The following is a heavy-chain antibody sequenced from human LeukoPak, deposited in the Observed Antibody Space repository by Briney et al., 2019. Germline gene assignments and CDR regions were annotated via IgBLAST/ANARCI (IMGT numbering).Heavy chain of an antibody. V-gene: IGHV4-38-2*02. CDR2: IYHSGST. J-gene: IGHJ4*02. CDR1: GYSISSGYY. CDR3: ARGLGYSSSWNVISGRTVYFDY. D-gene: IGHD6-13*01. Sequence: PSETLSLTCTVSGYSISSGYYWGWIRRSPGQGLEWIGSIYHSGSTYYNPSLNSRVTISVDTSKNQFSLKLTSVTAADTAVYYCARGLGYSSSWNVISGRTVYFDYWGQGTLVTVSS.